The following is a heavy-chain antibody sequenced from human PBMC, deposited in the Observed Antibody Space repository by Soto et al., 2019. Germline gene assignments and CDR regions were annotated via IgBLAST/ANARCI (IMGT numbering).Heavy chain of an antibody. D-gene: IGHD6-13*01. CDR2: VHYSGDT. Sequence: QMQLQESGPGLVKPSETLSLTCSVSGGSINTDYLNWIRPHTGKGLDWIWYVHYSGDTKYTPSLPRRVASSVDTSKSHSSLRLNSVTAADTAVDYCARGSGRQAWTIAPIGIYVDYWGQRTLVTVSS. J-gene: IGHJ4*02. CDR1: GGSINTDY. V-gene: IGHV4-59*01. CDR3: ARGSGRQAWTIAPIGIYVDY.